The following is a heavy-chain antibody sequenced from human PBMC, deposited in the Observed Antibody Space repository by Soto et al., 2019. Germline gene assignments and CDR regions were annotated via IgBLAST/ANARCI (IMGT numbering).Heavy chain of an antibody. CDR3: ARASSSWDSSGYYYLSAFDI. D-gene: IGHD3-22*01. Sequence: GASVKVSCKASGGTFSSYAISWVRQAPGQGLEWMGGIIPIFGTADYAQKFQGRVTITADESTSTAYMELSSLRSEDTAVYYRARASSSWDSSGYYYLSAFDIWGQGTMVTVSS. V-gene: IGHV1-69*13. CDR1: GGTFSSYA. CDR2: IIPIFGTA. J-gene: IGHJ3*02.